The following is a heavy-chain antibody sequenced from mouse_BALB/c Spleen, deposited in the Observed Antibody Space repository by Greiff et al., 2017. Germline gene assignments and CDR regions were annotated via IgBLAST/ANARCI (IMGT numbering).Heavy chain of an antibody. CDR3: ARDPYYGSSYRWYFDV. J-gene: IGHJ1*01. D-gene: IGHD1-1*01. CDR1: GFSLTGYG. Sequence: VHLVESGPGLVAPSQSLSITCTVSGFSLTGYGVNWVRQPPGKGLEWLGMIWGDGSTDYNSALKSRLSISKDNSKSQVFLKMNSLQTDDTARYYCARDPYYGSSYRWYFDVWGAGTTVTVSS. CDR2: IWGDGST. V-gene: IGHV2-6-7*01.